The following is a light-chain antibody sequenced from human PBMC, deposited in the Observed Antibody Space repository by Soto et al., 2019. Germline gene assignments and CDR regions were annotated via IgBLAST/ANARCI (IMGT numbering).Light chain of an antibody. J-gene: IGKJ4*01. V-gene: IGKV3-15*01. CDR2: GAS. CDR1: QSVSSS. CDR3: QQYIRWPLT. Sequence: EIVLTQSPGTLSLSPGERATLSCRASQSVSSSSLAWYQQKPGQAPRPLIYGASTRATGTPARFTGSGSGTEFTLTISSLQSEDFAVYYCQQYIRWPLTFGGGTKVDIK.